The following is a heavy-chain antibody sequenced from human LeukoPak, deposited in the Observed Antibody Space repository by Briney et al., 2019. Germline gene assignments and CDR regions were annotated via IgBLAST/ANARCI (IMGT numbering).Heavy chain of an antibody. CDR1: GFSFSSYD. CDR3: AKGHVIRGGVIESATSG. V-gene: IGHV3-30*18. J-gene: IGHJ4*02. CDR2: ISYDDSNK. Sequence: GGSLRLSCAASGFSFSSYDMHWVRQAPGVGLEWVAVISYDDSNKFYADSVKGRFTISRDNSKNTLYLQVNRVRPEDTAVYYCAKGHVIRGGVIESATSGWGQGTLVTVSS. D-gene: IGHD3-10*01.